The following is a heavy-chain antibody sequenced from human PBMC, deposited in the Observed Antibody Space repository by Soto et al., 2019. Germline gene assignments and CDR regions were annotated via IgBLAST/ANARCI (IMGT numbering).Heavy chain of an antibody. Sequence: GGSLRLSCAASGFTFSDYAMNWVRQAPGKGLEWVSSISSASSYTYYADSMKGRFTISRDNAKKSLSLQMNSLRAEDTAVYYCARVKTGSAAGIGSPADYWGQGTLVTVSS. J-gene: IGHJ4*02. D-gene: IGHD6-13*01. CDR1: GFTFSDYA. CDR3: ARVKTGSAAGIGSPADY. V-gene: IGHV3-21*01. CDR2: ISSASSYT.